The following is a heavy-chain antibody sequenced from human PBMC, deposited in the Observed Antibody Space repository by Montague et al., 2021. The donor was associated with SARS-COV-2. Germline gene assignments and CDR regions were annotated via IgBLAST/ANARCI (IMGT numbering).Heavy chain of an antibody. V-gene: IGHV4-39*07. CDR1: GGSIISSSYY. Sequence: SETLSLTCTVSGGSIISSSYYWGWIRQPPGKGLEWIGSIYYSGSTYYNPSLKSRVIISVDTSKNQFSLKLSSVTAADTAVYYCARVGRQQLVRLSGMDVWGQETTVTVSS. J-gene: IGHJ6*02. CDR2: IYYSGST. D-gene: IGHD6-13*01. CDR3: ARVGRQQLVRLSGMDV.